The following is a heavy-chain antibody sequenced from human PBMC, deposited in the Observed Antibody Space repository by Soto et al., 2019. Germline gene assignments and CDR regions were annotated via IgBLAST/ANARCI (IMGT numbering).Heavy chain of an antibody. CDR2: IYYSGST. Sequence: SETLSLTCTVSGGSISSYYWSWIRQPPGKGLEWIGYIYYSGSTNYNPSLKSRVTISVDTSKNQFSLKLSSVTAADTAVYYCARRGLSSSAGRYYFDYWGQGTLVTVSS. V-gene: IGHV4-59*08. D-gene: IGHD6-6*01. J-gene: IGHJ4*02. CDR3: ARRGLSSSAGRYYFDY. CDR1: GGSISSYY.